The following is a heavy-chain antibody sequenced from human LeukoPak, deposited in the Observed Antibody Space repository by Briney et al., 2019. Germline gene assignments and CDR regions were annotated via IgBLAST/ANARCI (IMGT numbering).Heavy chain of an antibody. D-gene: IGHD2-21*02. Sequence: GGSLRLSCAASGFTFSGSAMHWVRQASGKGLEWVGRIRNKANSYATAYAASVKGRFTISRDDSKNTAYLQMNSLKTEDTAVYYCQAYCGGDCHPWGQGILVTVSS. CDR3: QAYCGGDCHP. CDR2: IRNKANSYAT. J-gene: IGHJ5*02. V-gene: IGHV3-73*01. CDR1: GFTFSGSA.